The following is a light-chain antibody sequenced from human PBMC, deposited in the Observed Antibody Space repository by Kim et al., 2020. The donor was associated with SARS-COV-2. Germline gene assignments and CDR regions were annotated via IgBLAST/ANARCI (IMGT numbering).Light chain of an antibody. J-gene: IGKJ2*01. CDR1: QSVSSGY. Sequence: EIVLTQSPGTLSLSPGERAIVSCRASQSVSSGYLAWYQHTPGQAPRLLIYGASRRATGVPDRFSGSGSGTDFILTISRLEPEDSAVYYCQQYGNSPPYTFGQGTKLEI. CDR3: QQYGNSPPYT. V-gene: IGKV3-20*01. CDR2: GAS.